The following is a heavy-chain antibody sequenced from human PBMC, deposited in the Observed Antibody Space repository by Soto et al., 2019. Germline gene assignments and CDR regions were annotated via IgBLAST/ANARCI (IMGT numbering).Heavy chain of an antibody. D-gene: IGHD4-4*01. CDR2: IIPILDTT. Sequence: QVQVVQSGAEVKKPGSSVRVSCKASGGTSSSYAITWMRQAPGQGLKWMGGIIPILDTTDDAQKYQGRVTFTADETTSTVYIELRSLTSEDTAVYYYARRRTTVNRRFDFWGQGTLVTVSS. J-gene: IGHJ4*02. V-gene: IGHV1-69*01. CDR3: ARRRTTVNRRFDF. CDR1: GGTSSSYA.